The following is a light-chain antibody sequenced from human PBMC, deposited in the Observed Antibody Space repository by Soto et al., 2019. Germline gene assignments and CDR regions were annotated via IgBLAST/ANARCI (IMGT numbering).Light chain of an antibody. CDR1: QGISTW. J-gene: IGKJ5*01. CDR3: QHTNNFHFT. V-gene: IGKV1-12*01. Sequence: DIQMTQSPSSLSASVGARVPITCRASQGISTWLAWYQQKPGKAPKLLIYTASRLQTGVPPRFSGSGSGTDFTLTINSLQPEDFATYYCQHTNNFHFTFGQGTRLEIK. CDR2: TAS.